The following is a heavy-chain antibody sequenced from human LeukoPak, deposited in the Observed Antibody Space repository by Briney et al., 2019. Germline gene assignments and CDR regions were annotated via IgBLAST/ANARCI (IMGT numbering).Heavy chain of an antibody. V-gene: IGHV3-73*01. Sequence: GGSLRLSCAASGFTFSGSAMHWVRQASGKGLEWVGRIRSKANSYATAYAASVKGRFTISRDDSKNTAYLQMNSLKTEDTAVYYCTKTGTTVDYWGQGTLVTVSS. CDR3: TKTGTTVDY. J-gene: IGHJ4*02. CDR1: GFTFSGSA. D-gene: IGHD4-23*01. CDR2: IRSKANSYAT.